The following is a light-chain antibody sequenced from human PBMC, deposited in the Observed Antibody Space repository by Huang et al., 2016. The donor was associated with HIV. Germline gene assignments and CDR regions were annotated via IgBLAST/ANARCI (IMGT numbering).Light chain of an antibody. CDR2: GAS. CDR3: HQYGDSPRNT. Sequence: EIVLTQSPGILSLSPGQRVTLYCRASHSVSNNYLAWYQQKPGRTPRLLIYGASNRATGVPDRFSGSGSGTDFTLTISRLEPEDFAVYHCHQYGDSPRNTFGQGTRLEIK. V-gene: IGKV3-20*01. J-gene: IGKJ5*01. CDR1: HSVSNNY.